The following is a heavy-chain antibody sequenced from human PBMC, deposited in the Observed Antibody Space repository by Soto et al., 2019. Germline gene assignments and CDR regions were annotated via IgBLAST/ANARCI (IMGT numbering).Heavy chain of an antibody. V-gene: IGHV3-15*01. J-gene: IGHJ4*02. CDR1: GFTLSTYS. CDR2: IKNKVAGGTT. Sequence: GGSLRRSCAASGFTLSTYSVSWVRQAPGTGLEWVARIKNKVAGGTTDYAAPVKGRYTISRDDSKNTLYLQMKRLKTEDTAVYYCLINGVFLWFGELSPPPHYFDYWGRGTLVTV. D-gene: IGHD3-10*01. CDR3: LINGVFLWFGELSPPPHYFDY.